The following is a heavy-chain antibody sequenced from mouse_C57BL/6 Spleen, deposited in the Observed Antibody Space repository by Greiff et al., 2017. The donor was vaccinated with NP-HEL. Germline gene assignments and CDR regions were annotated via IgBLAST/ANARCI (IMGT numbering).Heavy chain of an antibody. Sequence: EVQLQQSGPELVKPGASVKISCKASGYTFTDYYMNWVKQSHGKSLEWIGDINPNNGGTSYNQKFKGKATLTVDKSSSTAYMELRSLTSEDSAVYYCARGGEYYGSTSFDYWGQGTTLTVSS. CDR1: GYTFTDYY. J-gene: IGHJ2*01. V-gene: IGHV1-26*01. CDR2: INPNNGGT. D-gene: IGHD1-1*01. CDR3: ARGGEYYGSTSFDY.